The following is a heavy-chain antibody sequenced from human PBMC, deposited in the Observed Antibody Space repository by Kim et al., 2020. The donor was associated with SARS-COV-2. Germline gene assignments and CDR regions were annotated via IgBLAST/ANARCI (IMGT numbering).Heavy chain of an antibody. CDR3: ASGLSGGHFEF. CDR2: T. Sequence: TRYADSVQGRFTSSRDNAKNTLYLQMNSLGGEDTAVYYCASGLSGGHFEFWGQGTLVTVSS. J-gene: IGHJ4*02. D-gene: IGHD2-15*01. V-gene: IGHV3-74*01.